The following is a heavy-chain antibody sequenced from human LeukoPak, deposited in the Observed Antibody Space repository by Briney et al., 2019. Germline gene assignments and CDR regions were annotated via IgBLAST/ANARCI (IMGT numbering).Heavy chain of an antibody. Sequence: GGSLRLSCAVSGFTFNNYGMHWVRQAPGKGLEWVAFIQYDGSYKYYADSVKGRFTISRDTSKNTLYLQMNSLGPEDTAVYYCAKGSELIFYWGQGTLVTVSS. V-gene: IGHV3-30*02. CDR1: GFTFNNYG. J-gene: IGHJ4*02. CDR2: IQYDGSYK. CDR3: AKGSELIFY. D-gene: IGHD3-9*01.